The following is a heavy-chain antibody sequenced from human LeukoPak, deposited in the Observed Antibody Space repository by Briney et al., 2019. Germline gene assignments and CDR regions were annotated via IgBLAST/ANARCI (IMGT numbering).Heavy chain of an antibody. Sequence: SETLSLTCAVSGGSISSSNWWSWVRQPPGKGLEWIGEIYHSGSTNYNPSLKSRVTISVDKSKNQFSLNLSSVTAADTAVYYCASLSSSSYYFDYWGQGTLVTVSS. D-gene: IGHD6-6*01. CDR1: GGSISSSNW. CDR3: ASLSSSSYYFDY. CDR2: IYHSGST. V-gene: IGHV4-4*02. J-gene: IGHJ4*02.